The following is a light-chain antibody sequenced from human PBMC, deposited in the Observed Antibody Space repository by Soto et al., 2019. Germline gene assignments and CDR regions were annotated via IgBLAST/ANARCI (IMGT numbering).Light chain of an antibody. V-gene: IGKV1-17*01. Sequence: DIPMTQSPSSLSASAGDRVTITCRASQGIRNDLGWYQQKLGQAPKRLIYAASSLQSGVPSRFSGSGSGTEFTLIISSLQPDDSAIYYCQQYTNTNNPWMFGQGTKVDIK. J-gene: IGKJ1*01. CDR1: QGIRND. CDR2: AAS. CDR3: QQYTNTNNPWM.